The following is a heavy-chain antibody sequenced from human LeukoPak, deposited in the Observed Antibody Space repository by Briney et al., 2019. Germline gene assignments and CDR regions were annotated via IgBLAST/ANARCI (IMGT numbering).Heavy chain of an antibody. J-gene: IGHJ6*03. CDR3: ARRWQTYYYYYMDV. CDR2: IFYSGST. Sequence: SETLSLICTVSGDSISSSNYYWDWIRQPPGKGLEWIGSIFYSGSTYYNPSLESRITISVDTSKNQFSLKLSSVTAADTAVYYCARRWQTYYYYYMDVWGKGTTVTVSS. D-gene: IGHD2-15*01. V-gene: IGHV4-39*01. CDR1: GDSISSSNYY.